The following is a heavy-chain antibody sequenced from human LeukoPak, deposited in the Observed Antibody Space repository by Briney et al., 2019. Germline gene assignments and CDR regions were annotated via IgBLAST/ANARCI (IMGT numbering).Heavy chain of an antibody. J-gene: IGHJ4*02. CDR1: GFTFSSYA. Sequence: GGSLRLSCAASGFTFSSYAMSWVRQAPWKGLKWVAAISGSGATTFYADSVKGRFTISRDNSKNTVYLQMNSLRAEDTAVYSCARGGRDTSGYVDWGQGTLVTVSS. V-gene: IGHV3-23*01. D-gene: IGHD3-22*01. CDR3: ARGGRDTSGYVD. CDR2: ISGSGATT.